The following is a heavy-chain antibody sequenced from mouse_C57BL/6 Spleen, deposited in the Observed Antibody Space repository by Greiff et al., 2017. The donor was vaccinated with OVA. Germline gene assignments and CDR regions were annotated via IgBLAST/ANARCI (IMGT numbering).Heavy chain of an antibody. CDR1: GYTFTSYW. CDR2: IYPSDSET. Sequence: QVQLQQPGAELVRPGSSVKLSCKASGYTFTSYWMDWVKQRPGQGLEWIGNIYPSDSETHYNQKFKDKATLTVDKSSSTAYMQLSSLTSEDSAVYYCARSGYYGSSYGAWFAYWGQGTLVTVSA. J-gene: IGHJ3*01. V-gene: IGHV1-61*01. D-gene: IGHD1-1*01. CDR3: ARSGYYGSSYGAWFAY.